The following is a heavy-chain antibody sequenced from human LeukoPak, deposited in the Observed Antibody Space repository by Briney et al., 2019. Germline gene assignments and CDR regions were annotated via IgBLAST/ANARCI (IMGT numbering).Heavy chain of an antibody. CDR3: AKGKGGTSFNYCFDY. CDR2: IHNDAATT. D-gene: IGHD2/OR15-2a*01. Sequence: GSLRLSCAASGFGFGAYAMIWVRQAPGQGLEWVSLIHNDAATTYYADSVRGRFTVSRDNSKNTVYLEMNSLRAEDTAVYYCAKGKGGTSFNYCFDYWGQGAPVSVSS. CDR1: GFGFGAYA. J-gene: IGHJ4*02. V-gene: IGHV3-23*03.